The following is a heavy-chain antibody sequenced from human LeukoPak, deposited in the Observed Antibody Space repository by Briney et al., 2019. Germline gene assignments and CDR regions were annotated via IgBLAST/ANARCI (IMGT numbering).Heavy chain of an antibody. V-gene: IGHV1-3*01. Sequence: GASVKVSCKASGYTFTSYAMHWVRQAPGQRLEWMGWINAGNGSTKYSQKFQGRVTITRDTSASTAYMELSSLRSEDTAVYYCARDRGYSSSWYLLDYWGQGTLVTVSS. CDR2: INAGNGST. D-gene: IGHD6-13*01. CDR1: GYTFTSYA. J-gene: IGHJ4*02. CDR3: ARDRGYSSSWYLLDY.